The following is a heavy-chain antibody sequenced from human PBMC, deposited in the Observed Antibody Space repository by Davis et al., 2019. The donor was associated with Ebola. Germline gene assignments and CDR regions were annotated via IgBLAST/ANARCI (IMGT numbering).Heavy chain of an antibody. CDR3: ARDSSGWYYFDY. D-gene: IGHD6-19*01. J-gene: IGHJ4*02. CDR2: IRYDGSNE. CDR1: GFTFSSFG. Sequence: GESLKISCAASGFTFSSFGMHWVRQAPGKGLEWVAFIRYDGSNEYYADSVKGRFTISRDNSRNTLYLQMNSLRAEDTAVYYCARDSSGWYYFDYWGQGTLVTVSS. V-gene: IGHV3-30*02.